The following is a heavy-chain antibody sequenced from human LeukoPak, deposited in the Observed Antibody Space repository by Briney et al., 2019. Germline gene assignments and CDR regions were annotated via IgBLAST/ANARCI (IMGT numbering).Heavy chain of an antibody. CDR3: AKRGVVVAADDY. J-gene: IGHJ4*02. V-gene: IGHV3-23*01. Sequence: GSLRLSCAASGFTFSSYAMGWVRQAPGKGLGGVSGISGSDGSTYYADPVKGRFTISRDNSKNTLHLQMTSLRAEDTAVYYCAKRGVVVAADDYWGQGTLVTVSS. CDR2: ISGSDGST. CDR1: GFTFSSYA. D-gene: IGHD2-15*01.